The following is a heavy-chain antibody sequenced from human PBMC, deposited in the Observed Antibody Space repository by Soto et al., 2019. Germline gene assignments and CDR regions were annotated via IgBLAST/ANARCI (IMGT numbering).Heavy chain of an antibody. D-gene: IGHD6-19*01. Sequence: QVQLVQSGAEEKKPGASVKVSCKASGDTFTSYAMHWVRQAPGQRLEWMGWINAGNGNTKYSQKFQGRVTITRDTSASTAYMELSSLRSEDTAVYYCARDPRIAVAGRLDYYYYYGMDVWGQGTTVTVSS. CDR2: INAGNGNT. J-gene: IGHJ6*02. CDR1: GDTFTSYA. V-gene: IGHV1-3*05. CDR3: ARDPRIAVAGRLDYYYYYGMDV.